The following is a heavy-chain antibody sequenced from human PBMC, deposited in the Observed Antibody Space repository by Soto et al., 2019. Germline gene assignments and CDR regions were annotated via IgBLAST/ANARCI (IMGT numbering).Heavy chain of an antibody. CDR2: IRSKANSYAT. Sequence: WGSLRLSCSASVFTFSGSAMHWFRQASGKGLEWVGRIRSKANSYATAYAASVKGRFTISRDDSKNTAYLQMNSLKTEDTAVYYCTSPHGGNDNWYFDLWGRGTLVTVSS. D-gene: IGHD2-15*01. V-gene: IGHV3-73*01. CDR1: VFTFSGSA. J-gene: IGHJ2*01. CDR3: TSPHGGNDNWYFDL.